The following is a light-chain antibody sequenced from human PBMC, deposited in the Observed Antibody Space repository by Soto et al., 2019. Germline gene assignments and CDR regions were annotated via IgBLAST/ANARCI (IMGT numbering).Light chain of an antibody. CDR1: SSDVGGYNY. V-gene: IGLV2-14*01. CDR2: EVS. CDR3: SSYTTSSSYV. Sequence: QAVVTQPASVSGSPGQSITISCTGTSSDVGGYNYVSWYEQHPGKAPKLMIYEVSNRPSGVSSRFSGSKSGNTASLTISGLQAEDEADYYCSSYTTSSSYVFGTGTKLTVL. J-gene: IGLJ1*01.